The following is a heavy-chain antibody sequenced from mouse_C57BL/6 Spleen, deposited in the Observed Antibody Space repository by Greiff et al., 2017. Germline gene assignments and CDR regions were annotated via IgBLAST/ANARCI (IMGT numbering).Heavy chain of an antibody. D-gene: IGHD1-1*01. J-gene: IGHJ1*03. CDR2: INYDGSST. Sequence: EVKLVESEGGLVQPGSSMKLSCTASGFTFSDYYMAWVRQVPEKGLEWVANINYDGSSTYYLDSLQSRFIISRDNAKNILYLQMSSLKSEDTATYYCAREGVYYYGSSSWYFDVWGTGTTVTVSS. CDR1: GFTFSDYY. V-gene: IGHV5-16*01. CDR3: AREGVYYYGSSSWYFDV.